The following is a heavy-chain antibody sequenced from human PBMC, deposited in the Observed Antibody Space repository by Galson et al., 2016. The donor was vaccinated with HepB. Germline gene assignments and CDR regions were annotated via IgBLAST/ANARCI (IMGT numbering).Heavy chain of an antibody. Sequence: SLRLSCAASEFTFSSYVMSWVRQAPGKGLEWVSTISGNGGSTYYADSVKGRFTISRDNSKNTLYLQMNSLRAEDTAVYYCAKDEGWAAAGRYYFDYWGQGTLVTVSS. D-gene: IGHD6-13*01. CDR2: ISGNGGST. CDR1: EFTFSSYV. CDR3: AKDEGWAAAGRYYFDY. V-gene: IGHV3-23*01. J-gene: IGHJ4*02.